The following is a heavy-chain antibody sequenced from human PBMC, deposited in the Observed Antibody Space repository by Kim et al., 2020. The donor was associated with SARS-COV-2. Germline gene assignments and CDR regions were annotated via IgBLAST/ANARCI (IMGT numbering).Heavy chain of an antibody. CDR1: GGTFSSYA. D-gene: IGHD2-15*01. V-gene: IGHV1-69*13. CDR3: ARGDLVYCSGGSCFRTGRPRYGMDV. J-gene: IGHJ6*02. CDR2: IIPIFGTA. Sequence: SVKVSCKASGGTFSSYAISWVRQAPGQGLEWMGGIIPIFGTANYAQKFQGRVTITADESTSTAYMELSSLRSEDTAVYYCARGDLVYCSGGSCFRTGRPRYGMDVWGQGTTVTVSS.